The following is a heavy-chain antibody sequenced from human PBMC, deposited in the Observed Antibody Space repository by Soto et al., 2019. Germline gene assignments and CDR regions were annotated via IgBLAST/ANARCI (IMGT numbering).Heavy chain of an antibody. J-gene: IGHJ5*02. V-gene: IGHV1-18*01. CDR2: IGADNGDT. CDR3: ARDWKGAEGFEP. D-gene: IGHD1-1*01. CDR1: GYTFSTYG. Sequence: QVPLVQSGAEVKKPGASVKVSCKASGYTFSTYGFSWVRQAPGQGLEWMGWIGADNGDTNYAQNFQGRVTMTTDTSTTTSYMELRSLTSDDTAVYFCARDWKGAEGFEPWGQGTLVTVSS.